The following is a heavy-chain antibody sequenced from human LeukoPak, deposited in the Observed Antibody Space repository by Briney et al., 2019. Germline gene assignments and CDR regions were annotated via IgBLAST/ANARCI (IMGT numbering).Heavy chain of an antibody. CDR1: GFTFSSYG. D-gene: IGHD1-26*01. CDR2: IRYDGSNK. V-gene: IGHV3-30*02. CDR3: AKDFSGGSYSATLYLDY. J-gene: IGHJ4*02. Sequence: GGSLRLSCAASGFTFSSYGMHWVRQAPGKGLEWVAFIRYDGSNKYYADSVKGRFTISRDNSKNTLYLQMNSLRAEDTAVYYCAKDFSGGSYSATLYLDYWGQGTLVTVSS.